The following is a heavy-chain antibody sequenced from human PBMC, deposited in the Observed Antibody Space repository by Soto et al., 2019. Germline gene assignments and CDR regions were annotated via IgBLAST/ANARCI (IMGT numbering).Heavy chain of an antibody. D-gene: IGHD5-12*01. CDR3: AKDSRSLVWDIVATTFDY. V-gene: IGHV3-30*18. J-gene: IGHJ4*02. Sequence: GGSLRLSCAASGFTFSSYGMHWVRQAPGKGLEWVAVISYDGSNKYYADSVKGRFTISRDNSKNTLYLQMNSLRAEDTAVYYCAKDSRSLVWDIVATTFDYWGQGTLVTVSS. CDR1: GFTFSSYG. CDR2: ISYDGSNK.